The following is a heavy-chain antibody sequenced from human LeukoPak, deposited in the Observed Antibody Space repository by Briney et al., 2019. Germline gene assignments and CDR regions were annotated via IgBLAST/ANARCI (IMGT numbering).Heavy chain of an antibody. J-gene: IGHJ5*02. Sequence: ASVKVSCKASGYTFTSYDINWVRQATGQGLEWMGWMNPNSGNTGYAQKFQGRVTMTRNTSISTAYMELSSLRSEDTAVYYCARRRCSSTSCYMSGYNWFDPWGQGTLVTVSS. V-gene: IGHV1-8*01. D-gene: IGHD2-2*02. CDR3: ARRRCSSTSCYMSGYNWFDP. CDR1: GYTFTSYD. CDR2: MNPNSGNT.